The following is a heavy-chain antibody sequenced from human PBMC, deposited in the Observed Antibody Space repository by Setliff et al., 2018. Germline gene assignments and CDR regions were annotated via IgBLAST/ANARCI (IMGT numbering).Heavy chain of an antibody. Sequence: SVKVSCKASGGTFNTYVISWVRQAPSQGLEWMGMIFPIFGTSNYAQKFQARVTMTTDESTSTAYMELSSLTSEDTAVYYCATDHMPASGTSAFDIWGQGTVVTVSS. CDR3: ATDHMPASGTSAFDI. V-gene: IGHV1-69*05. CDR2: IFPIFGTS. J-gene: IGHJ3*02. CDR1: GGTFNTYV. D-gene: IGHD6-13*01.